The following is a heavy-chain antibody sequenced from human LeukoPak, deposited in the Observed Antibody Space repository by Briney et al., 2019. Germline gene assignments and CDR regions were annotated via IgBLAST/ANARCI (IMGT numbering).Heavy chain of an antibody. CDR2: ISSSSITI. V-gene: IGHV3-48*02. J-gene: IGHJ3*02. Sequence: GGSLRLSCAASGFTFSTYSMNWVRLAPGKGLEWVSYISSSSITIYYADSVKGRFTISRDTAKNSLYLQMNSLRDEDTAVYYCARDLGMGNAFDIWGQGTMVTVSS. CDR1: GFTFSTYS. D-gene: IGHD3-10*01. CDR3: ARDLGMGNAFDI.